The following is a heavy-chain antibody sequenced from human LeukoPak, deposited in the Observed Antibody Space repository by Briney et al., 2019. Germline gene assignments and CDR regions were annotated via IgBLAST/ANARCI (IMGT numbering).Heavy chain of an antibody. CDR1: GFTFSSYW. CDR3: AKVFSGSLGYYYYYYMDV. V-gene: IGHV3-53*01. Sequence: GGSLRLSCAASGFTFSSYWMHWVRQAPGKGLEWVSVIYRSDGTYYADSVKGRFTISRDNSKNTLYLQMNSLRAEDTALYYCAKVFSGSLGYYYYYYMDVWGKGTTVTVSS. D-gene: IGHD3-10*01. J-gene: IGHJ6*03. CDR2: IYRSDGT.